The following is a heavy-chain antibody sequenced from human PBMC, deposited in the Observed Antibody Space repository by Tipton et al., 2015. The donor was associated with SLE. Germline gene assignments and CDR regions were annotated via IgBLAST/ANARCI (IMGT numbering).Heavy chain of an antibody. CDR3: ARIPDWFDP. V-gene: IGHV4-59*08. Sequence: LRLSCTVSGGSISSYYWSWIRQPPGKGLEWIGYIYYSGSTNYNPSLKSRVTISVDTSKNQFSLKLSSVTAADTAVYHCARIPDWFDPWGQGTLVTVSS. CDR1: GGSISSYY. CDR2: IYYSGST. J-gene: IGHJ5*02.